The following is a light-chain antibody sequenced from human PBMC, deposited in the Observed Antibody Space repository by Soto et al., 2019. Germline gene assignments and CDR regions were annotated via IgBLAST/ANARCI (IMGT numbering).Light chain of an antibody. CDR3: QQYHTYPLT. CDR1: QSIGSW. J-gene: IGKJ4*01. V-gene: IGKV1-5*03. Sequence: DIQMTQSPSALSASVGDRVTISCRASQSIGSWLAWYHQKPEKAPKLLIFKASGLESGVPSRFSGSGSGTEFTLTITSLQPDDFATYYCQQYHTYPLTFGGGTKVEIK. CDR2: KAS.